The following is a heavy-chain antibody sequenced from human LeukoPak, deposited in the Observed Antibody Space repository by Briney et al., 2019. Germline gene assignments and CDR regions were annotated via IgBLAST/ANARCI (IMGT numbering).Heavy chain of an antibody. CDR1: GGSFSGYY. CDR3: ARHPWARHWFDP. CDR2: INHSGST. J-gene: IGHJ5*02. V-gene: IGHV4-34*01. Sequence: SETLSLTCAVYGGSFSGYYWSWIRQPPGKGLEWIGEINHSGSTNYNPSLKSRVTISVDTSKDQFSLKLSSVTAADTAVYYCARHPWARHWFDPWGQGTLVTVSS.